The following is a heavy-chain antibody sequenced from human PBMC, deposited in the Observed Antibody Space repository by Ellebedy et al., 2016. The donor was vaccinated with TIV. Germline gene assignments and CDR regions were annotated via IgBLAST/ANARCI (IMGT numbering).Heavy chain of an antibody. CDR2: ISYSIYYSGST. CDR3: ARHAATAGNPNMDV. Sequence: GSLRLSCTVSGGSINSFYWSWIRQPPGKGLEWIGYISYSIYYSGSTNYNPSLKSLVTISVDASKNQFSLQLRSVTAADTAVYYCARHAATAGNPNMDVWGRGTTVTVSS. V-gene: IGHV4-59*08. J-gene: IGHJ6*03. D-gene: IGHD4-23*01. CDR1: GGSINSFY.